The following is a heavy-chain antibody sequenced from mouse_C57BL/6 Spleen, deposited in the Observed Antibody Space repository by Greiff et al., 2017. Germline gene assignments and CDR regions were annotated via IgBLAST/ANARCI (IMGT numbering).Heavy chain of an antibody. Sequence: QVQLQQSGAELARPGASVKLSCKASGYTFTSYGISWVKQRTGQGLEWIGEIYPRSGTTYYNEKFKGKATLTADKSSSTAYMELRSLTSEDSAVYFCAREDYGSSYNYAMDYWGQGTSVTVSS. CDR3: AREDYGSSYNYAMDY. CDR2: IYPRSGTT. D-gene: IGHD1-1*01. J-gene: IGHJ4*01. V-gene: IGHV1-81*01. CDR1: GYTFTSYG.